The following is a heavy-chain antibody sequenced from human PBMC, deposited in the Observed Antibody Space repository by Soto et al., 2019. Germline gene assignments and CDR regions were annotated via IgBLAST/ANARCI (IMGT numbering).Heavy chain of an antibody. CDR2: INHSGST. J-gene: IGHJ5*02. CDR3: ARGMVPKLTARLGGFDP. CDR1: GGSFSGYY. Sequence: QVQLQQWGAGLLKPSETLSLTCAVYGGSFSGYYWSWIRQPPGKGLEWIGEINHSGSTNYNPSLKSRVTISVDTSKNQFSLKLSSVTAADTAVYYCARGMVPKLTARLGGFDPWGQGTLVIVSS. D-gene: IGHD2-21*02. V-gene: IGHV4-34*01.